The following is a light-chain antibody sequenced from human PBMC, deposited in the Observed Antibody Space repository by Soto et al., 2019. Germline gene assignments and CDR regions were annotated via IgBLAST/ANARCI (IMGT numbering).Light chain of an antibody. CDR1: SSDIGAYNR. Sequence: QSALTQPPSVSGSPGQSVTISCTGTSSDIGAYNRVPWYQQPPGTAPKLMIYEVRDRTSGVPDRFSGSKSGNTASLTISGLQAEDEADYYCSSYTSSNTLIFGGGTQLTVL. J-gene: IGLJ2*01. V-gene: IGLV2-18*02. CDR3: SSYTSSNTLI. CDR2: EVR.